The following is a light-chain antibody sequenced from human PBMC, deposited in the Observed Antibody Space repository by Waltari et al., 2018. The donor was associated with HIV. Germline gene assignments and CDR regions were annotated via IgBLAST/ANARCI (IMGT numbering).Light chain of an antibody. CDR3: SSYAGSNWV. V-gene: IGLV2-8*01. CDR1: SSDVGGYNY. CDR2: EVI. Sequence: QSALTQPPSASGSPGQSVTXSCTGTSSDVGGYNYVSWYKQHPGKAPKCFIYEVIKRPSGVLDRFSGSKSGNTASLTVSGLQAEDEADYYCSSYAGSNWVFGGGTKLTVL. J-gene: IGLJ3*02.